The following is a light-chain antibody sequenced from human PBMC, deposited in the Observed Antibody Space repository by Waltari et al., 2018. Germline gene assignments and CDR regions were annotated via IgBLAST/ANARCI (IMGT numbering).Light chain of an antibody. V-gene: IGKV3-15*01. Sequence: EIVMTQSPVTLSVSPGERATLSCRASQSVSSNLAWYQQKPGQAPRLLIYGASTRATGIPVRVSGSGSGTEFTLTISSLQSEDFAVYFCQQYNNWPPHTFGGGTKVEIK. CDR1: QSVSSN. J-gene: IGKJ4*01. CDR2: GAS. CDR3: QQYNNWPPHT.